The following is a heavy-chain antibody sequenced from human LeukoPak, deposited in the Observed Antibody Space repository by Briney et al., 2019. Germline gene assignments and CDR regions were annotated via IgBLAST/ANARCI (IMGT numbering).Heavy chain of an antibody. J-gene: IGHJ6*02. D-gene: IGHD3-10*01. V-gene: IGHV4-4*02. CDR1: GDSVSSICW. CDR3: ARDHNLWVRGRYGMDV. CDR2: ICHSGST. Sequence: SETLSLTCTVSGDSVSSICWWIWVRQPPGKGLEWIGEICHSGSTNYNPSLKSRVTISVDTSKNQFSLKLSSVTAADTAVYYCARDHNLWVRGRYGMDVWGQGTTVTVSS.